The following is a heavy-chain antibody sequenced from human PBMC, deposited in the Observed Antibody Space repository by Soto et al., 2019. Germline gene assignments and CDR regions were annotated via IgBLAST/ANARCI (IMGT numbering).Heavy chain of an antibody. V-gene: IGHV3-23*01. D-gene: IGHD3-16*01. CDR2: ISGSGGST. CDR3: AKVWGSPYYYMDV. J-gene: IGHJ6*03. CDR1: WFTFFNYA. Sequence: GGALRLSFAAPWFTFFNYALSWGPPAPGKGLEWVSAISGSGGSTYYADSVKGRFTISRDNSKNTLYLQMNSLRAEDTAVYYCAKVWGSPYYYMDVWGKGTTVTVSS.